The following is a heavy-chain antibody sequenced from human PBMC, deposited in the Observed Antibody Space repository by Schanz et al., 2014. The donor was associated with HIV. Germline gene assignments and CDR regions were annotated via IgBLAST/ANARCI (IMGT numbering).Heavy chain of an antibody. Sequence: EVQLVESGGCLVQPGGSLRLSCAASGFTFSRYWMSWVRQAPGKGLEWLSSISTSGSVKNYGDSVKGRFTISRDNAKTLLYLQMNSLRDEDTAVYYCARDCLSGCPADYWGQGTLITVSS. CDR1: GFTFSRYW. CDR3: ARDCLSGCPADY. CDR2: ISTSGSVK. J-gene: IGHJ4*02. V-gene: IGHV3-48*02. D-gene: IGHD5-12*01.